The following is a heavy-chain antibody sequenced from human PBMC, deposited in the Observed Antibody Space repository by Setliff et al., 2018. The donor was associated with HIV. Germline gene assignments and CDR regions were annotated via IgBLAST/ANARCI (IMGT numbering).Heavy chain of an antibody. Sequence: SETLSLTCAVYGGSFSGYYWTWIRQPPGKGLEWIGSIYYSGSTYYNPSLKSRVTISVDTSKNQFSLKLSSVTAADTAVYYCARHTVYGDYLSLYYFDYWGQGTLVTVSS. D-gene: IGHD4-17*01. J-gene: IGHJ4*02. CDR3: ARHTVYGDYLSLYYFDY. CDR1: GGSFSGYY. CDR2: IYYSGST. V-gene: IGHV4-39*01.